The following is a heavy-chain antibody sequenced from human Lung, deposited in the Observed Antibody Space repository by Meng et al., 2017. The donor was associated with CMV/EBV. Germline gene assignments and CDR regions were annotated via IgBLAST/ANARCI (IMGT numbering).Heavy chain of an antibody. CDR3: ASKPEYYGSGSYYYYGMDV. CDR1: GGFTSSGGYY. Sequence: SETLSLTCTVSGGFTSSGGYYWSWIRQHPGKGLEWIGYIYYSGSTYYNPSLKSRVTISVDTSKNQFTLKLSSVTAADTAVYYCASKPEYYGSGSYYYYGMDVWGKGTTVTVSS. CDR2: IYYSGST. D-gene: IGHD3-10*01. J-gene: IGHJ6*04. V-gene: IGHV4-31*03.